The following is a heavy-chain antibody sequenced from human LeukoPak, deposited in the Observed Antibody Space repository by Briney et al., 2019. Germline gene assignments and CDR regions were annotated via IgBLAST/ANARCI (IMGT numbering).Heavy chain of an antibody. J-gene: IGHJ4*02. D-gene: IGHD3-10*01. CDR1: GFTFSSYA. V-gene: IGHV3-23*01. CDR3: AKDLYYYGSGSHDY. Sequence: GGSLRLSCAASGFTFSSYAMSWVRLAPGKGLEWVSAISGSGGSTYYADSVKGRFTISRDNSKNTLYLQMNSLRAEDTAVYYCAKDLYYYGSGSHDYWGQGTLVTVSS. CDR2: ISGSGGST.